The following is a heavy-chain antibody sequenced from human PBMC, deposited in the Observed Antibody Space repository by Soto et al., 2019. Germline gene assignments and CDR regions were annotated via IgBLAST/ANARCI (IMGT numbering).Heavy chain of an antibody. Sequence: ASVKVSCKASGYTFTGYYMHWVRQAPGQGLEWMGWINPNSGGTNYAQKFQGRVTMTRDTSISTAYMELSRLRSDDTAVYYCARSFGVIMITFGGVIDQTHPFDYWGQGTLVTVSS. CDR3: ARSFGVIMITFGGVIDQTHPFDY. J-gene: IGHJ4*02. D-gene: IGHD3-16*02. V-gene: IGHV1-2*02. CDR2: INPNSGGT. CDR1: GYTFTGYY.